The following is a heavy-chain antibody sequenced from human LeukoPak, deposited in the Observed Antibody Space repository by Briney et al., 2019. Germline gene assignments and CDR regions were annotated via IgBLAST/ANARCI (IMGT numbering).Heavy chain of an antibody. CDR3: ARGRGEGRGISMIRGVRAPSYNWFDP. CDR1: GGSISSYY. J-gene: IGHJ5*02. D-gene: IGHD3-10*01. Sequence: SETLSLTCTVSGGSISSYYWSWIRQPAGKGLEWIGRIYTSGSSNYNPSLKSRVTMSVDTSKNQFSLKLSSVTAVDTAVYYCARGRGEGRGISMIRGVRAPSYNWFDPWGHGTLVTVSS. V-gene: IGHV4-4*07. CDR2: IYTSGSS.